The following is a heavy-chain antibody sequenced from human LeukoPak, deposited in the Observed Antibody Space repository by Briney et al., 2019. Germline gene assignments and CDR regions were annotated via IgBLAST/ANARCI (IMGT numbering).Heavy chain of an antibody. J-gene: IGHJ4*02. D-gene: IGHD3-10*01. CDR3: ARDRVAYYGSGSYINYFDY. CDR1: GFTFSSYW. Sequence: GGSLRLSCAASGFTFSSYWMSWVRQAPGKGLEWVANIKQDGSEKYYVDSVKGRFTISRDNAKNPLYLQMNSLRAEDTAVYHCARDRVAYYGSGSYINYFDYWGQGTLVTVSS. CDR2: IKQDGSEK. V-gene: IGHV3-7*01.